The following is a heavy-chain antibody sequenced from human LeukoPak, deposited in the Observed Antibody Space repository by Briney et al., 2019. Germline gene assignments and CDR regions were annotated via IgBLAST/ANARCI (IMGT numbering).Heavy chain of an antibody. Sequence: GASVKVSCKASGYTFTSYDINWVRQATGQGLEWMGWMNPNSGNTGYAQKFQGRVTMTRNTSISTAYMELSSLRSEDTAVYYCARGSLRSLQGITGSPWAFDIWGQGTMVTVSS. D-gene: IGHD1-14*01. CDR2: MNPNSGNT. CDR3: ARGSLRSLQGITGSPWAFDI. V-gene: IGHV1-8*01. CDR1: GYTFTSYD. J-gene: IGHJ3*02.